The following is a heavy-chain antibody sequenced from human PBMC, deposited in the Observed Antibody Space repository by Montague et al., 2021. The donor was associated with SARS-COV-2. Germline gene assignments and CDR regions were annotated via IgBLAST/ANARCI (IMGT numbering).Heavy chain of an antibody. CDR2: IFYSGST. CDR3: ARGATRSFDH. V-gene: IGHV4-59*01. J-gene: IGHJ4*02. D-gene: IGHD1-1*01. CDR1: GDSLTYFY. Sequence: SETLSLTRSVSGDSLTYFYWSWLRQPPGKGLEWIGYIFYSGSTKYNPSLQSRVTFSVDTSRNQFSLNLGSVTAADTGVYYCARGATRSFDHWGQGVLVTVSS.